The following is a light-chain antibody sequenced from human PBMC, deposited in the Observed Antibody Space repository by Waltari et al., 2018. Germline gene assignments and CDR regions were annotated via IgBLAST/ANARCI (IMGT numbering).Light chain of an antibody. J-gene: IGLJ1*01. V-gene: IGLV1-44*01. CDR2: DSN. CDR1: SSNIGSRP. Sequence: QSVLTQPPSASGTPGQRVTISCSGSSSNIGSRPVNWYQQFPGTTPKLLIHDSNQRPSGVPDRFAGSKSGTSASLAISRLQSEDEADYYCVAWDVSLSGYVFGTGTKVTVL. CDR3: VAWDVSLSGYV.